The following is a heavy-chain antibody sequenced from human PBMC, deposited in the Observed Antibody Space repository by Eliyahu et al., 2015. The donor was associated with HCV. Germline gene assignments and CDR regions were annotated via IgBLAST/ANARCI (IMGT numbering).Heavy chain of an antibody. J-gene: IGHJ2*01. CDR2: INHSGST. V-gene: IGHV4-34*01. CDR1: GGSFSAYY. CDR3: ARGRAVRGVMHWYFDL. Sequence: QVQLQQWGAGLLKPSETLSLTCGVYGGSFSAYYWSWVRQPPGKGLEWIGEINHSGSTNYSPSLKSRVTISVDTSYNQFSLKLNSVTAADTAVYYCARGRAVRGVMHWYFDLWGRGTLVTVSS. D-gene: IGHD3-10*01.